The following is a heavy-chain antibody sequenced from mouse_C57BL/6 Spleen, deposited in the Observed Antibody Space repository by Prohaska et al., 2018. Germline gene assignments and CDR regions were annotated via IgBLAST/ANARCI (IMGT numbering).Heavy chain of an antibody. J-gene: IGHJ1*03. CDR3: AMGLYYGNYTYWYFDV. V-gene: IGHV1-26*01. D-gene: IGHD2-1*01. CDR1: GYTFTDYY. Sequence: GASVKISCKASGYTFTDYYMNWVKQSHGKSLEWIGDINPNNGGTSYNQKFKGKATLTVDKSSSTAYMELRSLTSEDSAVYYCAMGLYYGNYTYWYFDVWGTGTTVTVSS. CDR2: INPNNGGT.